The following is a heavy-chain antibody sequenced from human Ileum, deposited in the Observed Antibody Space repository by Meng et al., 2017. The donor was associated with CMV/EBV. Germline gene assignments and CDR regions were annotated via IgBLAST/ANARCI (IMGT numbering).Heavy chain of an antibody. J-gene: IGHJ6*02. Sequence: GGSLRLSCAASGFTFSGSAMHWVRQASGKGLEWVGRIRSKANSYATAYAASVKGRYTISRDDSKNTAYLQMNSLKTEDTAVYYCTRRTGFWSGPYGMGVWGQGTTV. D-gene: IGHD3-3*01. CDR3: TRRTGFWSGPYGMGV. CDR2: IRSKANSYAT. V-gene: IGHV3-73*01. CDR1: GFTFSGSA.